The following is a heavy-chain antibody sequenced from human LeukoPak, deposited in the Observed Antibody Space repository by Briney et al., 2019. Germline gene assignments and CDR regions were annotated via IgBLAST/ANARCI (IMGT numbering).Heavy chain of an antibody. Sequence: GGSLRLSCAASGFTFSSYSMNWVRQAPGKGLEWVSSISSSSSYIYYADSVKGRFTISRDNAKNSLYLQMNSLRAEDTAVYYCARGLLYGGNSPRYFYLWGRGTLVTVSS. J-gene: IGHJ2*01. CDR2: ISSSSSYI. V-gene: IGHV3-21*01. CDR3: ARGLLYGGNSPRYFYL. CDR1: GFTFSSYS. D-gene: IGHD4-23*01.